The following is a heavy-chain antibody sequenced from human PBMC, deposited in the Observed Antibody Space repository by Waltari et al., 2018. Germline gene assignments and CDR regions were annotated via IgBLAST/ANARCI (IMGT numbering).Heavy chain of an antibody. J-gene: IGHJ4*02. D-gene: IGHD6-6*01. CDR1: GFPFSSYA. CDR2: ISGSGGST. CDR3: AKWGIAARQAFDY. V-gene: IGHV3-23*04. Sequence: EVQLVESGGGLVQPGGSLRLSCAASGFPFSSYAMSWVRQAPGKGLEWVSAISGSGGSTYYADSVKGRFTISGDNSKNTLYLQMNSLRAEDTAVYYCAKWGIAARQAFDYWGQGTLVTVSS.